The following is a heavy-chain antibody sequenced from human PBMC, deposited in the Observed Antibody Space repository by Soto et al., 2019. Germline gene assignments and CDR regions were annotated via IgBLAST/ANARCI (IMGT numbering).Heavy chain of an antibody. J-gene: IGHJ4*02. V-gene: IGHV2-5*01. CDR1: GFSLSTSGVG. CDR3: ALGSDYGSGSYLVGCYFDY. Sequence: QITLKESGPTLVKPTQTLTLTCTFSGFSLSTSGVGVGWIRQPPGKALEWLALIYWNDDKRYSPSLKSRLTITKDTSKTHVVLTMTNMDPVDTATYYCALGSDYGSGSYLVGCYFDYWGQGTLVTVSS. CDR2: IYWNDDK. D-gene: IGHD3-10*01.